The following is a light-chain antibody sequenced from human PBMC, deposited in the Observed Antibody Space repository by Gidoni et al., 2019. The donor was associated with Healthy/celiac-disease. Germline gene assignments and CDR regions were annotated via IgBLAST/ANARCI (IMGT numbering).Light chain of an antibody. V-gene: IGKV1-5*03. CDR1: QRISSW. CDR2: MAS. J-gene: IGKJ1*01. CDR3: QQYNSYSRA. Sequence: DIQMTQSPSILSASVVNRITITCQPRQRISSWLAWYQQKPGKAPKLLIYMASSLESGVPSRFSGSGSGTEFTLTISRLQPDDFATYYCQQYNSYSRAFGQGTKVEIK.